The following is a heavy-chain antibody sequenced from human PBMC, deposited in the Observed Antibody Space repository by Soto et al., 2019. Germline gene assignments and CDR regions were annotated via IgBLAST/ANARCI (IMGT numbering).Heavy chain of an antibody. Sequence: GGSLRLSCAASGFTFSNALMTWVRQAPGKGLEWVGRIKSKSDGATTDYAAPVRGRFIISRDDSKNTLYLQMNSLKTEDTAVYYCTTELTIFGVVIDPWGQGTLVTVSS. D-gene: IGHD3-3*01. CDR3: TTELTIFGVVIDP. CDR1: GFTFSNAL. V-gene: IGHV3-15*01. J-gene: IGHJ5*02. CDR2: IKSKSDGATT.